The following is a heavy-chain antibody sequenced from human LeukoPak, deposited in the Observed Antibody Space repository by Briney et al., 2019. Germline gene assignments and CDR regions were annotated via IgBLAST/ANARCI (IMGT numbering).Heavy chain of an antibody. CDR2: IYYSGAS. CDR3: ARLAGSGYYTKSYYYYYGMDV. CDR1: GDSITRSNYY. Sequence: ASETLSLTCTVSGDSITRSNYYWGWIRQPPGKGLEWIGSIYYSGASFYNPSLKSRVTISVDTSKNQFSLKLSSVTAADTAVYYCARLAGSGYYTKSYYYYYGMDVWGQGTTITVSS. D-gene: IGHD3-22*01. J-gene: IGHJ6*02. V-gene: IGHV4-39*07.